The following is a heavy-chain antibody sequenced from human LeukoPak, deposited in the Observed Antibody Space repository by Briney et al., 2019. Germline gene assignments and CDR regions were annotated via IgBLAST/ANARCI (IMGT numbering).Heavy chain of an antibody. D-gene: IGHD3-22*01. CDR1: GSTFIGYY. CDR3: ARGVFAGYDSSGSPFYNWFDP. J-gene: IGHJ5*02. V-gene: IGHV1-2*02. CDR2: INPHSGGT. Sequence: EASVKVSCKASGSTFIGYYIHWVRQAPGQGLEWMGWINPHSGGTHYAQKFQDRVTMTGDTSIRTAYMELSRLRSDDTALYYCARGVFAGYDSSGSPFYNWFDPWGQGTLVNVSS.